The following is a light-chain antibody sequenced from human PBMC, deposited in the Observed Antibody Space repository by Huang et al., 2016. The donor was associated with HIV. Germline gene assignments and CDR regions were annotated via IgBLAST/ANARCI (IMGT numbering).Light chain of an antibody. CDR2: DAS. V-gene: IGKV3-11*01. CDR1: QSVRSY. CDR3: QQRSNWVLT. J-gene: IGKJ4*01. Sequence: EIVLTQSPATLSLSPGERATLACRASQSVRSYLAWYQQKPGQAPRHLIHDASNRATGIPARFSGSGSGTDFTLTLSSLEPGDFAVYYCQQRSNWVLTFGGGTKVDIK.